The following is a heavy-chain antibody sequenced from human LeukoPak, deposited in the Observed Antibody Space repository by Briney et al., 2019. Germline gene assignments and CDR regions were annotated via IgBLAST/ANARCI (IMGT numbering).Heavy chain of an antibody. CDR1: GYTFTSYD. Sequence: GASVKVSCKASGYTFTSYDINWVRQATGQGLEWMGWMNPNSGNTGYAQKFQGRVTMTRNTSISTAYMELSSLRSEDTAVYYCAREGYCSSTSCSRQDYYYYGMDVWGQGTTVIVSS. V-gene: IGHV1-8*01. D-gene: IGHD2-2*01. CDR3: AREGYCSSTSCSRQDYYYYGMDV. J-gene: IGHJ6*02. CDR2: MNPNSGNT.